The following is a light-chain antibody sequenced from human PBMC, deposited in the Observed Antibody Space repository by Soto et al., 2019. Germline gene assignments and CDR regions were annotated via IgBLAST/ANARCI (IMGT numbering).Light chain of an antibody. CDR3: VSYTTSASYV. CDR1: SSDVGGFIF. J-gene: IGLJ1*01. V-gene: IGLV2-14*01. CDR2: DVS. Sequence: QSALTQPASVSGSPGQSITISCTGTSSDVGGFIFVSWYQQHPGRAPKLMIYDVSNRPSGVSNRFSGSKSGNTASLPISGLQADDDADYYCVSYTTSASYVSGTGTKLTVL.